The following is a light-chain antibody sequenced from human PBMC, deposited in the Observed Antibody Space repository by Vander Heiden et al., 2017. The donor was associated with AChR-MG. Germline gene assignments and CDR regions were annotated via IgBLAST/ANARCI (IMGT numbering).Light chain of an antibody. J-gene: IGLJ1*01. V-gene: IGLV2-14*03. CDR1: SRHVCHYNY. CDR2: NDS. Sequence: QSALTPPASVSGSPGQSTTISCTGPSRHVCHYNYAPWHQQHPGKAPKVMNYNDSNRPSGVSNRSSGSKSGNTASLTISGLQAEDEADYYCSSYTSSSTLSYVFETGTKVTVL. CDR3: SSYTSSSTLSYV.